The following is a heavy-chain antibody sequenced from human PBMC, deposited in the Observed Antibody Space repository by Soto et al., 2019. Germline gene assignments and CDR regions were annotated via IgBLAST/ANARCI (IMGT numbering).Heavy chain of an antibody. Sequence: PGGSLRLSCVASRFNFSAAWLNWIRQAPGKGLEWVSAISGSGGSTYYADSVKGRFTISRDNSKNTLYLQMNSLRAEDTAVYYCAKAGDVLRYFDWSLRPLYYFDDWGQGTLVTVSS. J-gene: IGHJ4*02. CDR3: AKAGDVLRYFDWSLRPLYYFDD. D-gene: IGHD3-9*01. V-gene: IGHV3-23*01. CDR2: ISGSGGST. CDR1: RFNFSAAW.